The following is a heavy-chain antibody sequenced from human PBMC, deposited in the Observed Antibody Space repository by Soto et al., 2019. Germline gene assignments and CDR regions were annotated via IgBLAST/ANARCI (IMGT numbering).Heavy chain of an antibody. CDR1: AFTFGSHT. CDR2: IDSGGSRT. D-gene: IGHD1-1*01. Sequence: EAHLVESGGGLVKPGGSLRLSCEASAFTFGSHTRNWVRQAPGKGLEWVSSIDSGGSRTFYADTVKGRFTISRDNARNSMFLQMNSLRAEDTAVYFCTREVQPVVRREYDYWGQGTLVTVSS. J-gene: IGHJ4*02. V-gene: IGHV3-21*01. CDR3: TREVQPVVRREYDY.